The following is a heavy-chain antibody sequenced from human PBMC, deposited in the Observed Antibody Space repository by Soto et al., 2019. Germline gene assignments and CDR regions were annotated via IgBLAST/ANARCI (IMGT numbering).Heavy chain of an antibody. D-gene: IGHD3-10*01. CDR3: APSSITMVRGVMPYYYYYYMAV. J-gene: IGHJ6*03. Sequence: ASVKVSCKASGYTFTSYAMHWVRQAPGQRLEWMGWINAGNGNTKYSQKFQGRVTITRDTSASTAYMELSSLRSEDTAVYYCAPSSITMVRGVMPYYYYYYMAVSGKGTRVTVSS. CDR1: GYTFTSYA. V-gene: IGHV1-3*01. CDR2: INAGNGNT.